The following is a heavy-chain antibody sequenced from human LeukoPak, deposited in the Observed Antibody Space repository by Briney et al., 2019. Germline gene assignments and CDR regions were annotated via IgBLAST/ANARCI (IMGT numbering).Heavy chain of an antibody. J-gene: IGHJ4*02. CDR1: GGTFSSYA. Sequence: ASVTVSCKASGGTFSSYAISWVRQAPGQGLEWMGGIIPNFGTANYAQKFQGRVTITTDESTSTAYMELSSLRSEDTAVYYCANLAYCSSTSCYPRPVDYWGQGTLVTVSS. V-gene: IGHV1-69*05. D-gene: IGHD2-2*01. CDR3: ANLAYCSSTSCYPRPVDY. CDR2: IIPNFGTA.